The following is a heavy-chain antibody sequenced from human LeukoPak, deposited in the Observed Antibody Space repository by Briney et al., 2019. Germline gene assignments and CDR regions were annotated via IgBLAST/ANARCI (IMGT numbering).Heavy chain of an antibody. CDR1: GGTFSSYA. Sequence: ASVKVSCKASGGTFSSYAISWVRQAPGQGLEWMGGIIPIFGTANYAQKFQGRVTITADKSTSTAYMELSSLRSEDTAVYYCHVGVIVIPFRGGYFDYWGQGTLVTVSS. J-gene: IGHJ4*02. CDR3: HVGVIVIPFRGGYFDY. V-gene: IGHV1-69*06. CDR2: IIPIFGTA. D-gene: IGHD3-16*02.